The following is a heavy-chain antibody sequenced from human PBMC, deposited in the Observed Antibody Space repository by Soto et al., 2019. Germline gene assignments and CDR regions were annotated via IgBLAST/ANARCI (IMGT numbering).Heavy chain of an antibody. CDR3: VHTGYSYDPFAY. D-gene: IGHD5-18*01. Sequence: GPTLVNPTQTLTLTCTFSGFSLTTYGVGVGWIRQPPGKALEWLALIFWNDDERYSPSLKSRLTITKDTSKNQVVFTMTNMDPVDTXTYFCVHTGYSYDPFAYWGPGTLVTVSS. CDR2: IFWNDDE. V-gene: IGHV2-5*01. CDR1: GFSLTTYGVG. J-gene: IGHJ4*02.